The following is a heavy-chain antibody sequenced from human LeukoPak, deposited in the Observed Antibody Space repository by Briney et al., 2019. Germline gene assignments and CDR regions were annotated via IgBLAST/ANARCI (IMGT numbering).Heavy chain of an antibody. V-gene: IGHV3-21*01. Sequence: GGSLRLSCAASGFTFSSYSMNWVRQAPGKGLEWVSSISSSSSYIYYADSVKGRFTISGDNAKNSLYLQMNSLRAEDTAVYYCARDFSTVTIYPKLNCWGQGTLVTVSS. J-gene: IGHJ4*02. D-gene: IGHD4-17*01. CDR2: ISSSSSYI. CDR3: ARDFSTVTIYPKLNC. CDR1: GFTFSSYS.